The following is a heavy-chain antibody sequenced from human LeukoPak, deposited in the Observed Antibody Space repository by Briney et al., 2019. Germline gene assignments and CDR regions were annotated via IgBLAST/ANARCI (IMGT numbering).Heavy chain of an antibody. CDR3: ARQVDAFDI. CDR1: GFTFSDYY. V-gene: IGHV3-11*01. J-gene: IGHJ3*02. Sequence: GGSLRLSCAASGFTFSDYYMSWIRQAPGKGLEWVSYISSSGTIYYADSVKGRFTISRDNAKNSLYLQMNSLRAEDAAVYYCARQVDAFDIWGQGTMVTVSS. CDR2: ISSSGTI.